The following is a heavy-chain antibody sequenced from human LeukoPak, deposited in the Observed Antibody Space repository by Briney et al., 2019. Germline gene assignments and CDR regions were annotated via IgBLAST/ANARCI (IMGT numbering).Heavy chain of an antibody. CDR3: ARDLVTVTNGFDI. CDR2: ISYIGST. Sequence: SETLSLTCAVSDDSFSSHYWTWIRQPPWKGLEWIGYISYIGSTNYNPSLKSRVTISIDTSKNQFSLKLSSVTAADTAVYYCARDLVTVTNGFDIWGQGTMVSVSS. V-gene: IGHV4-59*11. J-gene: IGHJ3*02. CDR1: DDSFSSHY. D-gene: IGHD4-17*01.